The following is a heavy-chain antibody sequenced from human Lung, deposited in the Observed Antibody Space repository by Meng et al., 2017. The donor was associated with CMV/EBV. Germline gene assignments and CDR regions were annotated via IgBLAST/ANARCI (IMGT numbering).Heavy chain of an antibody. CDR3: ARHQNGGTYPLDY. V-gene: IGHV4-59*08. D-gene: IGHD3-16*02. Sequence: QVQLQESGPGLVKPSETLSLTCAVSGGSISTYYWSWIRQPPGKGLEWIGNNYYSGSTNYNPSLASRVTISVDSSKNQFSLKLSSVTAADTAVYYCARHQNGGTYPLDYWGQGTLVTVPQ. CDR1: GGSISTYY. CDR2: NYYSGST. J-gene: IGHJ4*02.